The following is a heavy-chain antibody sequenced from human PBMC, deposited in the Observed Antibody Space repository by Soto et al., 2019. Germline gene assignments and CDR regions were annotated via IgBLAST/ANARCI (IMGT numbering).Heavy chain of an antibody. J-gene: IGHJ3*02. D-gene: IGHD3-16*02. CDR3: ARSGNRYDYIWGSYRTNDAFDI. Sequence: GGSLRLSCAASGFTFSSYWMHWVRQAPGKGLVWVSRINSGGSSTSYADSVKGRFTISRDNAKNTLYLQMNSLRAEDTTVYYCARSGNRYDYIWGSYRTNDAFDIWGQGTMVTVSS. CDR1: GFTFSSYW. CDR2: INSGGSST. V-gene: IGHV3-74*01.